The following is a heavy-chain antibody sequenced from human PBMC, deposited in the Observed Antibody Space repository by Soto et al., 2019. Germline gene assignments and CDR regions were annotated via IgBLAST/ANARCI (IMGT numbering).Heavy chain of an antibody. D-gene: IGHD3-22*01. CDR2: IYSGVNT. Sequence: DVQLVESGGGLVQRGGSLRLACAASGFTVISDYMTWVRQAPGKGLEWVSVIYSGVNTSYADSVKGRFTISRDNAKNTLYLQMNSQRAEDTAVYYCARGRRVSSDWGQGAQVSV. J-gene: IGHJ4*02. CDR3: ARGRRVSSD. V-gene: IGHV3-66*01. CDR1: GFTVISDY.